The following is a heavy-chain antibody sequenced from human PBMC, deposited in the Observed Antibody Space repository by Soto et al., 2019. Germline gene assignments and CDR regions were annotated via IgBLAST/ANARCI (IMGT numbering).Heavy chain of an antibody. D-gene: IGHD1-26*01. V-gene: IGHV4-34*01. J-gene: IGHJ3*02. Sequence: SETLSLTYAVYGGSFRGYYWSWIRQPPGKGLEWIGEINHSGSTNYNPSLKSRVTISVDTSKNQFSLKLSSVTAADTAVYYCAVGVGAVPPEDAVDIWGQGALVTVS. CDR1: GGSFRGYY. CDR3: AVGVGAVPPEDAVDI. CDR2: INHSGST.